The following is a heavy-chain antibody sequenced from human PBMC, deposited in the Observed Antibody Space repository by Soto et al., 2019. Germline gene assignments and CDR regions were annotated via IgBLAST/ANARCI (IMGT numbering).Heavy chain of an antibody. CDR1: GGPMNNYY. Sequence: QVQLQESGPGLVKPSETLSLTCTISGGPMNNYYCSWFRQPRGQGLEWIGYMGYNGFTRYNPSLRSRVAISLDTAKNQFSLNLSSVTAAGAALYYGARQGFGELHGLVDGWGQGITVTVSS. CDR2: MGYNGFT. V-gene: IGHV4-59*08. CDR3: ARQGFGELHGLVDG. J-gene: IGHJ6*01. D-gene: IGHD3-10*01.